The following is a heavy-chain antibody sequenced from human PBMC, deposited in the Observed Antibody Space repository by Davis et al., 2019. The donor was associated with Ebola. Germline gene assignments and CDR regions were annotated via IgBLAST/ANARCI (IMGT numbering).Heavy chain of an antibody. Sequence: SVKVSCKASGYTFTYRYLHWVRQAPGQALEWMGWITPFNGNTNYAQKFQDRVTITRDRSMSTAYMELSSLRSDDTAVYYCARDRQLADYYYYGMDVWGQGTTVTVSS. CDR1: GYTFTYRY. J-gene: IGHJ6*02. D-gene: IGHD6-6*01. CDR3: ARDRQLADYYYYGMDV. CDR2: ITPFNGNT. V-gene: IGHV1-45*02.